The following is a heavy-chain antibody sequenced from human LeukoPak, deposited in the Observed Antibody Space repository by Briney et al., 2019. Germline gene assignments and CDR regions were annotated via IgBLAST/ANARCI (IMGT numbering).Heavy chain of an antibody. J-gene: IGHJ3*02. CDR3: ARHYYYDSSGYYGGRGAFDI. CDR1: GYSFTSYW. D-gene: IGHD3-22*01. CDR2: IYPGDSDT. Sequence: GESLKISCKGSGYSFTSYWIGWVRQMPGKGLEWMGIIYPGDSDTRYSPSFQGQVIISADKSISTAYLQWSSLKASDTAMYYCARHYYYDSSGYYGGRGAFDIWGQGTMVTVSS. V-gene: IGHV5-51*01.